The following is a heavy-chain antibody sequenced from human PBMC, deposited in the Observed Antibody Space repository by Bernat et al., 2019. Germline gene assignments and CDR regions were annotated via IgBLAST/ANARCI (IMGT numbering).Heavy chain of an antibody. CDR1: GFTFSRYC. D-gene: IGHD2-21*02. CDR3: ARVAVTDDY. CDR2: VNSDGSTA. Sequence: EVQLVESGGGLIQPGGSLRLSCAASGFTFSRYCMHWVRQAPGKGLVWVSRVNSDGSTAAYAESVKGRFTISRDNTKNTLYLQMNSLRDEDTGIYFCARVAVTDDYWGQGILVTVSS. J-gene: IGHJ4*02. V-gene: IGHV3-74*01.